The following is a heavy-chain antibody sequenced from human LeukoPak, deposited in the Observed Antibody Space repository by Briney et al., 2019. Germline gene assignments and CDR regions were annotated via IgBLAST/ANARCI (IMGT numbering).Heavy chain of an antibody. CDR3: ARESISMVRGVIPPFDY. CDR1: GYSISSGYY. J-gene: IGHJ4*02. CDR2: IYHSGST. Sequence: SETLSLTCTVSGYSISSGYYWGWIRQPPGKGLEWIGSIYHSGSTYYNPSLKSRVTISVDTSKNQFSLKLSSVTAADTAVYYCARESISMVRGVIPPFDYWGQGTLVTVSS. V-gene: IGHV4-38-2*02. D-gene: IGHD3-10*01.